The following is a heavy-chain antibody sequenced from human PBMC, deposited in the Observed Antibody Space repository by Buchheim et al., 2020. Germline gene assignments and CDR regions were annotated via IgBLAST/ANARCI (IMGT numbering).Heavy chain of an antibody. CDR2: ISRSGDTT. J-gene: IGHJ4*02. Sequence: EAQLLESGGGLVQPGGSLRLSCAVSGFTFSNSAMPWVRQAPGKGLEWVSAISRSGDTTYYADSVMGRFTIPRDTSKNTLYLQMNSLRVDDTAVYYCAKEEVPNDYWGLGT. CDR1: GFTFSNSA. CDR3: AKEEVPNDY. V-gene: IGHV3-23*01.